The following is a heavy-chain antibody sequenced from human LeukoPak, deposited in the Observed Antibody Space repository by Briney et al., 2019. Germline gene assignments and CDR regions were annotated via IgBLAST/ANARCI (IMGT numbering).Heavy chain of an antibody. D-gene: IGHD3-10*02. V-gene: IGHV3-48*03. CDR2: ISSSGSTI. CDR1: GFTFSSYE. CDR3: AELGITMIGGV. Sequence: GGSLRLSCAASGFTFSSYEMNWVRQAPGKGLEWVSYISSSGSTIYYADSVKGRFTISRNNAKNSLYLQMNSLRAEDTAVYYCAELGITMIGGVWGKGTTVTISS. J-gene: IGHJ6*04.